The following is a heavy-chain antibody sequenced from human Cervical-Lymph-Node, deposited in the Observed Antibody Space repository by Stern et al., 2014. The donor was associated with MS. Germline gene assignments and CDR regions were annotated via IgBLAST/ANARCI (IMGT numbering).Heavy chain of an antibody. Sequence: VQLVESGGGVVQPGRSLRLSCAGTGFTFSTYAMHWVRQAPGKGLEWVAVISCDGSNEYYADSVKGRFTISRDNSKNTVYLQMNSLRPEDTAVYYCARGGAYSSGWTGSYWGQGTLVTVSS. CDR1: GFTFSTYA. CDR2: ISCDGSNE. V-gene: IGHV3-30*01. D-gene: IGHD6-19*01. J-gene: IGHJ4*02. CDR3: ARGGAYSSGWTGSY.